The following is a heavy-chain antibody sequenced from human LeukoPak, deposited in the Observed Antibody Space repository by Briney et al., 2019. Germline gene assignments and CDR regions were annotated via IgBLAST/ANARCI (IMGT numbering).Heavy chain of an antibody. J-gene: IGHJ4*02. CDR2: INAGNGNT. V-gene: IGHV1-3*01. D-gene: IGHD3-10*01. CDR1: GYTFTSYA. CDR3: ARGHVLLWFGELDY. Sequence: ASVKVSCEASGYTFTSYAMHWVRQAPGQRLEWMGWINAGNGNTKYSQKFQGRVTITRDTSASTAYMELSSLRSEDTAVYYCARGHVLLWFGELDYWGQGTLVTVSS.